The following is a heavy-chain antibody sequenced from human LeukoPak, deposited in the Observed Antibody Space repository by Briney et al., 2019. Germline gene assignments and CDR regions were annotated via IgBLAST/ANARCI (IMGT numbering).Heavy chain of an antibody. CDR2: ISSSSSTI. D-gene: IGHD6-6*01. CDR1: GFTFSSYS. V-gene: IGHV3-48*04. Sequence: GGSLRLSCAASGFTFSSYSMNWVRQAPGKGLKWVSYISSSSSTIYYADSVKGRFTISRDNAKNSLYLQMNSLRAEDTAVYYCARDGSSSSDAFDIWGQGTMVTVSS. J-gene: IGHJ3*02. CDR3: ARDGSSSSDAFDI.